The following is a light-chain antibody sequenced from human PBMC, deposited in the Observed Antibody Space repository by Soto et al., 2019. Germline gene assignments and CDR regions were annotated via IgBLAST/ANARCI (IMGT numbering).Light chain of an antibody. CDR1: SSNIESNT. CDR3: AAWDDSLNGRDWV. CDR2: TNN. Sequence: QSVLTQPPSASGTPGQRVTISCSGSSSNIESNTVNWYQQLPGTAPKLLIYTNNHRTSGVPDRFSGSKSGTSASLAINGLQSEDEADYYCAAWDDSLNGRDWVFGGGTKLTVL. J-gene: IGLJ3*02. V-gene: IGLV1-44*01.